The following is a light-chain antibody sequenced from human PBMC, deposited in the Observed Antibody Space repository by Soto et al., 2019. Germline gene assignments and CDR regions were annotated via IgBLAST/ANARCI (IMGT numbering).Light chain of an antibody. V-gene: IGKV3-11*01. CDR3: QKRSNWPLT. Sequence: EIVLAQSPATLSLSPGEIATLSCRASQSVSSYFAWYQQKTGQAPRILIYDESNRATGIPDRLSGSGSGTDLNLTISRLEAEDFAVYYCQKRSNWPLTFGQGTRLEIK. CDR2: DES. J-gene: IGKJ5*01. CDR1: QSVSSY.